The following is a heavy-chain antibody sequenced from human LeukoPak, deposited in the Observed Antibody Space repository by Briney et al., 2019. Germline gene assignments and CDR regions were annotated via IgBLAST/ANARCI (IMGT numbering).Heavy chain of an antibody. J-gene: IGHJ4*02. CDR3: ARDASTLGVFDY. CDR1: GYTFTGYY. V-gene: IGHV1-2*06. Sequence: ASVKVSCKASGYTFTGYYMHWVRQAPGQGLEWVGRINPNSGGTNYAQKFQGRFTITRDTSISTSYMELSRLRSDDTAVYYCARDASTLGVFDYWGQGTLVTVSS. CDR2: INPNSGGT. D-gene: IGHD3-16*01.